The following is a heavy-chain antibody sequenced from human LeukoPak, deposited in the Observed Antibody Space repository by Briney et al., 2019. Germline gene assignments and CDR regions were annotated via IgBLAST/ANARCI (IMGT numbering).Heavy chain of an antibody. CDR3: AKGDSGTYLTLFDS. D-gene: IGHD1-26*01. J-gene: IGHJ4*03. CDR2: ISDSGGST. CDR1: GFTFSNHA. V-gene: IGHV3-23*01. Sequence: GGSLRLSCAASGFTFSNHALSWLRQAPGKGLEWVSAISDSGGSTYYADSVKGRFTISRDNSKNTLYLQMSSLRVEDTAIFYCAKGDSGTYLTLFDSWGQGTTVTVSS.